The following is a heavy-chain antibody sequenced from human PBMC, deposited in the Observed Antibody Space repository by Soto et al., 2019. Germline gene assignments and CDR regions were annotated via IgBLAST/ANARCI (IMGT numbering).Heavy chain of an antibody. CDR3: ARECGYSYEYYFDY. Sequence: QVQLVQSGAEVKKPGASVKVSCKASGYTFTSYGINWVRQAPGQGLEWMGWISGYSGNTNYAQKLRGRVTMTTDTSTSTAYMELRSLRSDDTAVDYCARECGYSYEYYFDYWGQGTLVTVSS. CDR2: ISGYSGNT. V-gene: IGHV1-18*01. J-gene: IGHJ4*02. D-gene: IGHD5-18*01. CDR1: GYTFTSYG.